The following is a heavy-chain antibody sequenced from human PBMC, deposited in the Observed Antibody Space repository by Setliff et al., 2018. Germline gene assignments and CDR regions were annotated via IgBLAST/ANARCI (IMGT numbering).Heavy chain of an antibody. V-gene: IGHV3-9*01. Sequence: SLRLSCAASGFTFDDYAMHWVRQAPGKGLEWVSGISWNSGSIGYADSVKGRFTISRDNAKNSLYLQMNSLRAEDTALYYCAKGPPYYYGSGSFVYYYYGMDVWGQGTTVTVSS. CDR1: GFTFDDYA. CDR3: AKGPPYYYGSGSFVYYYYGMDV. D-gene: IGHD3-10*01. CDR2: ISWNSGSI. J-gene: IGHJ6*02.